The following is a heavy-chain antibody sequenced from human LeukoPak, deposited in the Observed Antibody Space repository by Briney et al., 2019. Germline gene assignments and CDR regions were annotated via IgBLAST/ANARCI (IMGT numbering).Heavy chain of an antibody. D-gene: IGHD2-21*01. J-gene: IGHJ4*02. CDR2: INPDGNKK. V-gene: IGHV3-7*03. CDR3: ARDFAYKKFDY. CDR1: GFTFSRFG. Sequence: GGSLRLSCAASGFTFSRFGMNWVRQAPGKGLEWVASINPDGNKKGLADSVRGRFTISRDDAENSLYLQMNSLRVEDTAVYYCARDFAYKKFDYWGQGTLVTVSS.